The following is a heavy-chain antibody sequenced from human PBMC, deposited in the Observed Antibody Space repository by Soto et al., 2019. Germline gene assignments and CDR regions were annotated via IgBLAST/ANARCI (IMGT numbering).Heavy chain of an antibody. D-gene: IGHD3-3*01. Sequence: GGSLRLSCAASGFTFSSYAMSWVRQAPGKGLEWVSAISGSGGSTYYADSVKGRFTISRDNSKNTLYLQMNSLRAEDTAVNYCAKETNYYDFWSGYYYFDYWGQGTLVTVSS. CDR2: ISGSGGST. CDR1: GFTFSSYA. J-gene: IGHJ4*02. V-gene: IGHV3-23*01. CDR3: AKETNYYDFWSGYYYFDY.